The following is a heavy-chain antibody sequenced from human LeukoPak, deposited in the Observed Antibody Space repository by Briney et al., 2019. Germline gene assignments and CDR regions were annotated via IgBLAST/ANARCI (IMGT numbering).Heavy chain of an antibody. V-gene: IGHV4-4*07. Sequence: SETLSLTCTVSGGSISSYYRSWIRQPAGKGLEWIGRIYTSGSTNYNPSLKSRVTMSVDTSKNQFSLKLSSVTAADTAVYYCARDNDSSGYYYYYMDVWGKGTTVTVSS. D-gene: IGHD3-10*01. CDR2: IYTSGST. CDR3: ARDNDSSGYYYYYMDV. CDR1: GGSISSYY. J-gene: IGHJ6*03.